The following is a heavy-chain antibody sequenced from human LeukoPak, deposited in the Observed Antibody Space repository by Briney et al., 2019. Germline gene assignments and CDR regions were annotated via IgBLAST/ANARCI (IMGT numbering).Heavy chain of an antibody. D-gene: IGHD1-26*01. V-gene: IGHV4-30-4*08. J-gene: IGHJ5*02. CDR3: ARDEPSSSGRYYREFDP. CDR1: GGSISSGDYY. CDR2: IYSSGST. Sequence: KPSQTLSLTCTASGGSISSGDYYWSWIRQPPGKGLEWIGYIYSSGSTYYNPSLKSPVTISVDTSKNQFSLKLSSVTAADTAVYYCARDEPSSSGRYYREFDPWGQRTLVTVSS.